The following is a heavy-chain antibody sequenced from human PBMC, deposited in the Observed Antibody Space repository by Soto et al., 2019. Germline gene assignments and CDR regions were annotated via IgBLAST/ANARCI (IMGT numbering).Heavy chain of an antibody. D-gene: IGHD2-15*01. CDR1: VYTFISPG. CDR3: ARVSSSLVVVPDYGMDV. J-gene: IGHJ6*02. Sequence: QVQLVQSGVAVKKPGASVKVSCKASVYTFISPGISWGRQAPGQGLAWMGWISGKNGNTNYAQQLQGRVTLTTDTATSTAYMELRSLRSDDTSLYSCARVSSSLVVVPDYGMDVWGQGTTVTVSS. CDR2: ISGKNGNT. V-gene: IGHV1-18*04.